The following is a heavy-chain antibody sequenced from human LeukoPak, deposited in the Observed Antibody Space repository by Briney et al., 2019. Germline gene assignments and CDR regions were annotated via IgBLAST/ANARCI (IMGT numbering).Heavy chain of an antibody. CDR3: AKRTRAYYDSSGYLFDY. CDR1: GFTFSSYA. V-gene: IGHV3-23*01. J-gene: IGHJ4*02. D-gene: IGHD3-22*01. CDR2: ISGSGGST. Sequence: PGGSLRLSCAASGFTFSSYAMSWVRQAPGKGLEWVSAISGSGGSTYYADSVKGRFTISRDNSKNTLYLQMNSLRAEDTAVYYCAKRTRAYYDSSGYLFDYWGQGTLVTVSS.